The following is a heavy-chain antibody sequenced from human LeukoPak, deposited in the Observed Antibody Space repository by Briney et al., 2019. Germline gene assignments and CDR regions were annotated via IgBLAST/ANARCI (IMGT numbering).Heavy chain of an antibody. CDR3: ARGEYYYDSSGYLDY. Sequence: SQTLSLTCTVSGGSISSGGDYWSWIRQHPGKGLEWNGYIYYSGSTYYNPSLKSRVTISVYTSKNQFSLKLSSVTAADTAVYYCARGEYYYDSSGYLDYWGQGTLVTVSS. D-gene: IGHD3-22*01. J-gene: IGHJ4*02. CDR1: GGSISSGGDY. V-gene: IGHV4-31*03. CDR2: IYYSGST.